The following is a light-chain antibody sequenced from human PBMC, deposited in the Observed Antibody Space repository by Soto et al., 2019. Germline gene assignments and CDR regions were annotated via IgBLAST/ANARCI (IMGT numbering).Light chain of an antibody. CDR2: WSS. Sequence: IVLTQSPESLTVSLGGGDSLNCWSSQRITYVSNNQSHLAWYQQKAGQPPKLLLSWSSTREAGVPNRFIGGGSATHITLSITNLQAEDVESYYCQQYYATPWTCGPGTKVEIK. CDR3: QQYYATPWT. V-gene: IGKV4-1*01. CDR1: QRITYVSNNQSH. J-gene: IGKJ1*01.